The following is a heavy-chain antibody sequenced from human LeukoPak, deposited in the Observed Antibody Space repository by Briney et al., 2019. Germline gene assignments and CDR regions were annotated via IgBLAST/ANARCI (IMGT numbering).Heavy chain of an antibody. CDR1: GFTFSSNY. D-gene: IGHD3-3*01. Sequence: PGGSLRLSCAASGFTFSSNYMSWVRQAPGKGLEWVSAISGSGGSTYYADSVKGRFTISRDNSKNTLYLQMNSLRAEDTAVYYCARLSLTIFGVVIIQPFDYWGQGTLVTVSS. V-gene: IGHV3-23*01. CDR3: ARLSLTIFGVVIIQPFDY. J-gene: IGHJ4*02. CDR2: ISGSGGST.